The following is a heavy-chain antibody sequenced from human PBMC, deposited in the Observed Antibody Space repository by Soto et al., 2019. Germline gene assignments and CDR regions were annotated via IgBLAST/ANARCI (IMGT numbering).Heavy chain of an antibody. CDR2: IYYSGST. D-gene: IGHD5-18*01. CDR3: ASTAMAPSFHFDY. CDR1: GGSISSGDYY. V-gene: IGHV4-30-4*01. J-gene: IGHJ4*02. Sequence: SETLYLTCTVSGGSISSGDYYWSWIRQPPGKGLEWIGYIYYSGSTYYNPSLKSRVTISVDTSKNQFSLKLSSVTAADTAVYYCASTAMAPSFHFDYWGQGTLVTVSS.